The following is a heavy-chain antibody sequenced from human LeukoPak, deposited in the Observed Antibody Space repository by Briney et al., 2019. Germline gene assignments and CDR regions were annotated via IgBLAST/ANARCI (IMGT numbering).Heavy chain of an antibody. CDR1: GVSISTTSYY. CDR3: ARQGGWGGALSFFDS. J-gene: IGHJ4*02. Sequence: PSETLSLTCTVSGVSISTTSYYWGWIRQTPGKGLEWIGSMLYRGSTYYSPSLRSRVIISVDASKNQFFLTLSAVTAADTAVYYCARQGGWGGALSFFDSWGQRTLGTVSS. D-gene: IGHD3-16*01. V-gene: IGHV4-39*01. CDR2: MLYRGST.